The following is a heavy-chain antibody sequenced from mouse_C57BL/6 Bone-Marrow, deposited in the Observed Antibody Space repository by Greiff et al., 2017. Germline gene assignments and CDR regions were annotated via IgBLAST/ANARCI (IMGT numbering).Heavy chain of an antibody. J-gene: IGHJ2*01. CDR3: ARSDGPHGDYFDY. Sequence: VQLQQPGAELVRPGSSVKLSCKASGYTFTSYWMDWVKQRPGQGLEWIGNIYPSDSETHYNQKFKDKATLTVDKSSSTAYMQLSSLTSEDSAVYYCARSDGPHGDYFDYWGQGTTLTVSS. V-gene: IGHV1-61*01. CDR1: GYTFTSYW. CDR2: IYPSDSET. D-gene: IGHD2-3*01.